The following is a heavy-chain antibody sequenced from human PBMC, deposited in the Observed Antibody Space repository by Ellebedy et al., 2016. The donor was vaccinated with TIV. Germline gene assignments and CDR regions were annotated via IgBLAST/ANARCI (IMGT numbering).Heavy chain of an antibody. CDR3: ARYEGTAGGIDY. V-gene: IGHV5-51*01. CDR1: GYSFTNYW. CDR2: IYPGDSHT. Sequence: GESLKISCKGSGYSFTNYWIGWVRQMPGKGLEWMALIYPGDSHTEYSPSFQGQVTISADKSIRTAYLQWSSLKASDTAMYYCARYEGTAGGIDYWGQGTLVTVSS. D-gene: IGHD6-13*01. J-gene: IGHJ4*02.